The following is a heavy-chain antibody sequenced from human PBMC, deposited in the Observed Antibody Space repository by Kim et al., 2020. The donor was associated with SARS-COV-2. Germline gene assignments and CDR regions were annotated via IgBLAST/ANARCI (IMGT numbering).Heavy chain of an antibody. Sequence: NGDTKYSQKLQGRVIITRDTSANTAYMELSSLKSEDTAIYYCARGASVPYWGQGTLVTVSS. CDR3: ARGASVPY. J-gene: IGHJ4*02. CDR2: NGDT. V-gene: IGHV1-3*01.